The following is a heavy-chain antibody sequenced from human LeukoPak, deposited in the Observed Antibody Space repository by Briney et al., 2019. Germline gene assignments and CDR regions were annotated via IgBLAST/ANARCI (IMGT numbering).Heavy chain of an antibody. Sequence: GGSLRLSCAASGFTFSSYAMSCVRQAPGKGLEWVSAISGSGGSTYYADSVKGRFTISRDNSKNTLYLQMNSLRAEDTAVYYCATEFGHDGYFDYWGQGTLVTVSS. CDR1: GFTFSSYA. D-gene: IGHD3-16*01. V-gene: IGHV3-23*01. CDR2: ISGSGGST. CDR3: ATEFGHDGYFDY. J-gene: IGHJ4*02.